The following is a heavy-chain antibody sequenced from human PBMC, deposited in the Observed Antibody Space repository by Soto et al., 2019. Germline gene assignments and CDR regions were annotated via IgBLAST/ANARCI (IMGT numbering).Heavy chain of an antibody. CDR1: GGTFSSYA. D-gene: IGHD3-22*01. V-gene: IGHV1-69*13. Sequence: SVKVSCKASGGTFSSYAISWVRQAPGQGLEWMGGIIPIFGTANYAQKFQGRVTITADESTSTAYMELSSLRSEDTAVYYCARRGMIVVRPNYYYYGMDVWGQGTTVTVSS. CDR3: ARRGMIVVRPNYYYYGMDV. CDR2: IIPIFGTA. J-gene: IGHJ6*02.